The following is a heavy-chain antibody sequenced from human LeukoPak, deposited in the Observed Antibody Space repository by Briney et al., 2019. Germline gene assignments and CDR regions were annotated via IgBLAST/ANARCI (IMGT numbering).Heavy chain of an antibody. CDR1: GGSISSGDYY. D-gene: IGHD3-22*01. CDR2: IYYSGST. J-gene: IGHJ5*02. Sequence: RPSETLSLTCTVSGGSISSGDYYWSWIRQPPGKGLEWIGYIYYSGSTYYNPSPKSRVTISVDTSKNQFSLKLSSVTAADTAVYYCAREYYYDSSGYYFLFDPWGQGTLVTVSS. V-gene: IGHV4-30-4*08. CDR3: AREYYYDSSGYYFLFDP.